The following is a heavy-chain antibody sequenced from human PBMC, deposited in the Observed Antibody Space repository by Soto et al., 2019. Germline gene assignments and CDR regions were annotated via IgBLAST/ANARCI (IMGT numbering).Heavy chain of an antibody. CDR2: INAYNGNT. D-gene: IGHD2-15*01. V-gene: IGHV1-18*01. CDR3: ARMVDVPYYYYGRDV. J-gene: IGHJ6*02. Sequence: QLQLVQSGPEVKKPGASVKVSCKASGYPFTTYGVTWVRQAPGQGLEWMGWINAYNGNTNYAQKLQGRVTMTTDTSTSTAYMELRSLRSDDTAVYYFARMVDVPYYYYGRDVWGQGTTVTVSS. CDR1: GYPFTTYG.